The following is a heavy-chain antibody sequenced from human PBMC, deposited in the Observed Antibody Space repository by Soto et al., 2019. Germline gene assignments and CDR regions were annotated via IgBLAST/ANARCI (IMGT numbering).Heavy chain of an antibody. J-gene: IGHJ6*02. CDR2: IYPGDSDT. D-gene: IGHD3-10*01. CDR1: GYSFTSYW. Sequence: GESLKISCKGSGYSFTSYWIGWVRQMPGKGLEWMGIIYPGDSDTRYSPSFQGQVTISADKSISTAYLQWSSLKASDTAMYYCARFMGSGSYPCYYYGMDVWGQGTTVTVSS. V-gene: IGHV5-51*01. CDR3: ARFMGSGSYPCYYYGMDV.